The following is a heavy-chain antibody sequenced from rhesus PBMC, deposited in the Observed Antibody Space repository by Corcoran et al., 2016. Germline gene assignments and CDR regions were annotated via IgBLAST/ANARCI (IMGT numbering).Heavy chain of an antibody. D-gene: IGHD3-9*01. CDR1: GGSISGYYY. Sequence: QVQLQESGPGLVKPSETLSLTCAVSGGSISGYYYWSWIRQPPGKGLEWIGSIYGSGGSNYLNPSLKSRVTLSVDTSKNQFSLKLSSVTAADTAVYYCASDKDEDEYGYYYTNYGLDSWGQGVVVTVSS. V-gene: IGHV4S14*01. J-gene: IGHJ6*01. CDR2: IYGSGGSN. CDR3: ASDKDEDEYGYYYTNYGLDS.